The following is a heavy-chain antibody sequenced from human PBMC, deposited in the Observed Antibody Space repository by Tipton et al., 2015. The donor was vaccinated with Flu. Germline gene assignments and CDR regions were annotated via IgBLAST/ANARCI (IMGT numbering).Heavy chain of an antibody. CDR1: GFTFSSYS. CDR3: ARVSLPYSSSSWLDY. V-gene: IGHV3-48*01. J-gene: IGHJ4*02. D-gene: IGHD6-6*01. CDR2: ISSSSSTI. Sequence: SLRLSCAASGFTFSSYSMNWVRQAPGKGLEWVSYISSSSSTIYYADSVKGRFTISRDNAKNSLYLQMNSLRAEDTAVYYCARVSLPYSSSSWLDYWGQGTLVTVSS.